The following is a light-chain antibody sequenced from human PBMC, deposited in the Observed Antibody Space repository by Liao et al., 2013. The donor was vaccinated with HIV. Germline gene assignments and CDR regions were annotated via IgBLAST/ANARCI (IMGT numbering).Light chain of an antibody. V-gene: IGLV3-1*01. J-gene: IGLJ1*01. CDR3: QLWDSSSDHPYV. CDR1: KLGDKY. CDR2: EDD. Sequence: SYDLTQPPSVSVSPGQTASITCSGDKLGDKYTCWYQQKPGQSPVLVMYEDDKRPSGIPERFSGSNSGNTATLTISRVEPGDEADYYCQLWDSSSDHPYVFGTGTQVTVL.